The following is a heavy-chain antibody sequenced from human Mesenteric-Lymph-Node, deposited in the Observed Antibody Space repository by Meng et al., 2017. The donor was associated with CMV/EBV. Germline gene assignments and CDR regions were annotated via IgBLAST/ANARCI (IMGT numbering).Heavy chain of an antibody. CDR2: MNPNSGNT. Sequence: SCKGAGYTFTSYDINWVRPAAGQGLEWMGWMNPNSGNTGYAQKFQGRVTMTRNTSISTAYMELSSLRSEDTAVYYCEKGDINNPVGYWGQGTLVTVSS. CDR1: GYTFTSYD. D-gene: IGHD1-14*01. CDR3: EKGDINNPVGY. V-gene: IGHV1-8*01. J-gene: IGHJ4*02.